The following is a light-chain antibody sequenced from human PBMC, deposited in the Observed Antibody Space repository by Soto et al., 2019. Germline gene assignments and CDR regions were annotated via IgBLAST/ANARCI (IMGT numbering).Light chain of an antibody. J-gene: IGLJ1*01. CDR1: SRDVGDYNY. V-gene: IGLV2-14*01. Sequence: SALTHPASVSRSHWQSITVSVSGTSRDVGDYNYVSWYQQHPGTAPTLMLYEVSNRPSGVSNRFSGSKSGNTASLTISGLQAEAEADYYCSSYTSSSTYVFGTGTKGTVL. CDR3: SSYTSSSTYV. CDR2: EVS.